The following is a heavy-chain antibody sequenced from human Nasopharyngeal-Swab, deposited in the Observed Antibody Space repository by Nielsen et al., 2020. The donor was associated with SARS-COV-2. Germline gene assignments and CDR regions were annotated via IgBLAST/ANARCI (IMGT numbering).Heavy chain of an antibody. D-gene: IGHD3-10*01. CDR2: IIPIFGTA. Sequence: SVQVSCKASGGTFSSYSISWVRQAARQELEWMGGIIPIFGTANYAQRFQGRVTITADEYTSTAYMELSSLRSEDTAVYYCARGGYYGSGSYFHYYYGMDVWGQGTTVTVSS. V-gene: IGHV1-69*13. J-gene: IGHJ6*02. CDR1: GGTFSSYS. CDR3: ARGGYYGSGSYFHYYYGMDV.